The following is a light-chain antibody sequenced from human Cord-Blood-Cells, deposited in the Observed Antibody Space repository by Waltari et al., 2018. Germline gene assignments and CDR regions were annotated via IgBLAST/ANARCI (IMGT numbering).Light chain of an antibody. V-gene: IGKV4-1*01. J-gene: IGKJ1*01. CDR2: GAS. CDR3: QQYYSTPPT. Sequence: DIVLTHLPVLLAVYPGARATFNCNPSPSVLYSSNSNSDLAWYQQKPGQPPKLLIFGASTRECGGPDRFSGSGSGTDFTLTISSRQAEDVAVYDCQQYYSTPPTFGQGTKVEIK. CDR1: PSVLYSSNSNSD.